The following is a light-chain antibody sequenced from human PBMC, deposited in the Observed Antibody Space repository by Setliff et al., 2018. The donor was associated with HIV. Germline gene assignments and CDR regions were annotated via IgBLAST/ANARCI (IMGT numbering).Light chain of an antibody. CDR1: SSDVSLYNF. Sequence: QSALTQPASVSGSPGQSITISCTGTSSDVSLYNFVSWYQQYPGKVPQLIIYDVTNRPSGLSYRISGSKSGNTAYLTISGLQAEDEADYYCSSFTGNRKFVFGTGTKVTVL. V-gene: IGLV2-14*03. CDR3: SSFTGNRKFV. CDR2: DVT. J-gene: IGLJ1*01.